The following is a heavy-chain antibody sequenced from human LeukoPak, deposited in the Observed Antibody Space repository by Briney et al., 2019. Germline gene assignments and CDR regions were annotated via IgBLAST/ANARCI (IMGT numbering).Heavy chain of an antibody. J-gene: IGHJ4*02. D-gene: IGHD5-12*01. CDR3: TRGYVGIDY. Sequence: RSGGSLRLSCAASGFTFSSYSMNWVRQAPGKGLEWVSYISSSSSTIYYADSVKGRFTISRDNAKNTLYLQMNSLRAEDTAVYYCTRGYVGIDYWGQGTLVTVSS. CDR1: GFTFSSYS. CDR2: ISSSSSTI. V-gene: IGHV3-48*04.